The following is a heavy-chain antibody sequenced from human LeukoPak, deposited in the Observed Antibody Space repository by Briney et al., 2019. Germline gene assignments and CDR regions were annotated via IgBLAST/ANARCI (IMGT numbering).Heavy chain of an antibody. Sequence: RRSLRLSCAASGFTFSSYGMHWVRQAPGKGLEWVAVISYDGSNKYYADSVKGRFTISRDNSKNTLYLQMNSLRAQDTAVYYCAKGRVGYSGYDYLFFDYWGQGTLVTVSS. CDR3: AKGRVGYSGYDYLFFDY. D-gene: IGHD5-12*01. V-gene: IGHV3-30*18. CDR1: GFTFSSYG. CDR2: ISYDGSNK. J-gene: IGHJ4*02.